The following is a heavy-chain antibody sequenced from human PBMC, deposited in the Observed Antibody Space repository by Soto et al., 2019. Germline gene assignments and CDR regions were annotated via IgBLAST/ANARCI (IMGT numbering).Heavy chain of an antibody. CDR3: ATSGSKPRFDF. CDR2: IYSAGTT. D-gene: IGHD1-26*01. Sequence: EVQLVESGGGLVQPGGSLRLSCAASGFTFISNYMMWVRQPQGKGLEWVPLIYSAGTTYYADSVKGRFSSSRDNSKNTLYLQMNSLRAEDTAVYYCATSGSKPRFDFWGQGTLVTVSS. V-gene: IGHV3-66*01. J-gene: IGHJ4*02. CDR1: GFTFISNY.